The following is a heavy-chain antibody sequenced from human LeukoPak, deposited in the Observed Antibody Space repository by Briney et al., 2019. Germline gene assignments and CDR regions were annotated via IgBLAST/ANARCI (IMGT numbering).Heavy chain of an antibody. CDR2: IYSSGST. V-gene: IGHV4-39*01. Sequence: SETLSLTCTVSGGSISSSSYYWGGIRQPPGKGLEWIGSIYSSGSTYYNPSLKSRVTISVDTSKNHFSLKLSSVTAADTAVYYCARLATDWGQGTLVTVSS. CDR1: GGSISSSSYY. J-gene: IGHJ4*02. CDR3: ARLATD. D-gene: IGHD4-17*01.